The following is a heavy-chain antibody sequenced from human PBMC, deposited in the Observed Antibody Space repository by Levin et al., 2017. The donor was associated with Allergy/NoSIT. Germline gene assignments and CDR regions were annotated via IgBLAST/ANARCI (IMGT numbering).Heavy chain of an antibody. CDR1: FFSIPIIFYY. J-gene: IGHJ4*02. V-gene: IGHV4-39*01. D-gene: IGHD6-19*01. Sequence: LSLLFSFSFFSIPIIFYYCVWFCQSPFPFLSFLCPLSFRGSTYYSPSLKSRVTISVDTSKNQFSLRLTSVTAADTAVYYCGRRGGSGWHGGFDYWGQGTLVTVSS. CDR2: LSFRGST. CDR3: GRRGGSGWHGGFDY.